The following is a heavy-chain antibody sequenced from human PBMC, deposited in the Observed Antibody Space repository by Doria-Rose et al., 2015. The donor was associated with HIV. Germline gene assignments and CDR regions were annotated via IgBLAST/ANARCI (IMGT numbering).Heavy chain of an antibody. CDR1: GYTFSAYA. CDR3: ARMHSLSSSSLGH. D-gene: IGHD6-13*01. Sequence: AEVKKPGASVTVSCKTSGYTFSAYAIHWVRQAPGQRLEWMGWLNVGNGDPGYSRKFQDRVTITSDTSANTGYMALSSLRSEDTAVYYCARMHSLSSSSLGHWGQGTRVTVSS. V-gene: IGHV1-3*01. J-gene: IGHJ4*02. CDR2: LNVGNGDP.